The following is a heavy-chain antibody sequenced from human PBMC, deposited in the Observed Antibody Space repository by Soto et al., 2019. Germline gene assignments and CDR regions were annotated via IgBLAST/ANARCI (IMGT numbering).Heavy chain of an antibody. CDR1: GGSFSGYY. Sequence: SETLSLTCAVYGGSFSGYYWSWIRQPPGKGLEWSGEINHSGSTNYNPSLKSRVTISVDTSKNQFSLKLSSVTAADTAVYYCARVGRRWFDPWGQGTLVT. CDR3: ARVGRRWFDP. V-gene: IGHV4-34*01. CDR2: INHSGST. D-gene: IGHD3-10*01. J-gene: IGHJ5*02.